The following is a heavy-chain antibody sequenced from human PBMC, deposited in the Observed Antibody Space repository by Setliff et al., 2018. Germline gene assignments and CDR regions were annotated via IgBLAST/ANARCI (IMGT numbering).Heavy chain of an antibody. V-gene: IGHV1-69*05. CDR1: GGTFSSYA. Sequence: SVKVSCKASGGTFSSYAISWVRQAPGQGLEWMGRIIPIFGTANYAQKFQGRVTITRDTSASTAYMELSRLTYEDTAVYYCARDDDDFYSGYPYMDVWGKGTTVTVSS. CDR3: ARDDDDFYSGYPYMDV. D-gene: IGHD3-3*01. CDR2: IIPIFGTA. J-gene: IGHJ6*03.